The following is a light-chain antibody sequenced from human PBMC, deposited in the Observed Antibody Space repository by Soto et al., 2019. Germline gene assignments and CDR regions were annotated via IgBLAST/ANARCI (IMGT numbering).Light chain of an antibody. CDR1: QSVTSSY. J-gene: IGKJ4*01. CDR2: GKS. CDR3: QQYDSSHLT. V-gene: IGKV3-20*01. Sequence: ENVLRQSQGTLSLSPGERATLSCRASQSVTSSYLAWYQQKPGQAPSLLIYGKSSRATGIPDRFSGSGSGTDFTLTISRLEPEDFAVYYCQQYDSSHLTFGGGTKVEIK.